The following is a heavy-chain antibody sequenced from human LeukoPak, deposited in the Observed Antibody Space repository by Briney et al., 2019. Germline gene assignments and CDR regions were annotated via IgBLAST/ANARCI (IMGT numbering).Heavy chain of an antibody. Sequence: PSETLSLTCTVSGGSISSSSYYWGWIRQPPGKGLEWIGSLYYSGSTYYNPSLKSRVTISVDTSKNQFSLKLSSVAAADTAVYYCAREPYYYGSGRVYAFDIWGQGTMVTVSS. J-gene: IGHJ3*02. CDR3: AREPYYYGSGRVYAFDI. CDR1: GGSISSSSYY. CDR2: LYYSGST. D-gene: IGHD3-10*01. V-gene: IGHV4-39*07.